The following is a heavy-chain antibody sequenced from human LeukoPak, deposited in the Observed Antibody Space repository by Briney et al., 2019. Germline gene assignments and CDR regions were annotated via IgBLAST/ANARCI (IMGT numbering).Heavy chain of an antibody. J-gene: IGHJ4*02. CDR2: IKQDGSEK. V-gene: IGHV3-7*01. D-gene: IGHD3-10*01. CDR3: AIIRGRNS. Sequence: GGSLRLSCAASGFTFSSYWMSWVRQAPGKGLEWVANIKQDGSEKYYVDSVKGRFTISRDNAKNSVLLQMNSLRAEDTALYYCAIIRGRNSWGQGTLVTVSS. CDR1: GFTFSSYW.